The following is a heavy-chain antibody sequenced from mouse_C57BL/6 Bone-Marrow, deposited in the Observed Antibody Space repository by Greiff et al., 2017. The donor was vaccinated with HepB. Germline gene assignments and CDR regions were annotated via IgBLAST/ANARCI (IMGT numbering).Heavy chain of an antibody. CDR2: ISYDGSN. D-gene: IGHD4-1*01. V-gene: IGHV3-6*01. CDR1: GYSITSGYY. J-gene: IGHJ2*01. Sequence: EVHLVESGPGLVKPSQSLSLTCSVTGYSITSGYYWNWIRQFPGNKLEWMGYISYDGSNNYNPSLKNRISITRDTSKNQFFLKLNSVTTEDTATYYCARGDNWDVNYFDYWGQGTTLTVSS. CDR3: ARGDNWDVNYFDY.